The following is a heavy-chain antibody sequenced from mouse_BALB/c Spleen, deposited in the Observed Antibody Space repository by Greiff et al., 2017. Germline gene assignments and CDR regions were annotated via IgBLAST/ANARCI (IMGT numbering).Heavy chain of an antibody. J-gene: IGHJ3*01. Sequence: VQLQQSGAELVKPGASVKLSCTASGFNFKDTSMPWVKQRPEQGLEWIGRIDPANGNTKYDPKFQGKATITADTSSNTAYLQLSSLTSDDTAVYYCARGTFAYWGQGTLVTVSA. CDR3: ARGTFAY. D-gene: IGHD2-14*01. CDR2: IDPANGNT. V-gene: IGHV14-3*02. CDR1: GFNFKDTS.